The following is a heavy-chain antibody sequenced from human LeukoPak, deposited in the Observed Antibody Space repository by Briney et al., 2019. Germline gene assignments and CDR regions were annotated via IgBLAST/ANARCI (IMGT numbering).Heavy chain of an antibody. CDR2: ISAYNGNT. CDR1: GYTFTSYG. CDR3: ARLAESSGWYPGAFDI. V-gene: IGHV1-18*01. Sequence: ASVKVSCKASGYTFTSYGISWVRQAPGQGLEWMGWISAYNGNTNYAQKLQGRVTMTTDTSTSTAYMELRSLRSDDTAVYYCARLAESSGWYPGAFDIWGQGTMVTVSS. J-gene: IGHJ3*02. D-gene: IGHD6-19*01.